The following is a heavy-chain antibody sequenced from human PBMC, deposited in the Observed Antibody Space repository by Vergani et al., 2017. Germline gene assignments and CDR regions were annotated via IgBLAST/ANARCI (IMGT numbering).Heavy chain of an antibody. CDR3: VRDVRVSRT. V-gene: IGHV3-23*04. CDR1: GFTFIMHA. CDR2: VSGSSATP. J-gene: IGHJ3*01. Sequence: EVQLVESGGGLVQPGGSLRLSCAASGFTFIMHAMSWVRQAPGKGLEWVSSVSGSSATPYYADSVKGRFIISRDNAKNSLYLDMSSLRAEDTAVYYCVRDVRVSRTWGQGTLVAVSS.